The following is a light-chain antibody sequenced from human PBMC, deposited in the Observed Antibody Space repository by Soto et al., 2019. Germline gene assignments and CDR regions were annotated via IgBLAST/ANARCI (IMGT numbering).Light chain of an antibody. CDR2: HAS. Sequence: DIPMTQSPSSLSASVGDRVTITCRASQGISNYLAWYQQKPGKVPKLLIYHASTLQSGVPSRFSGSGSGTDFTLTISSLQPEDVATYYCQKYNSYLFTFGPGTTVDIK. CDR3: QKYNSYLFT. CDR1: QGISNY. V-gene: IGKV1-27*01. J-gene: IGKJ3*01.